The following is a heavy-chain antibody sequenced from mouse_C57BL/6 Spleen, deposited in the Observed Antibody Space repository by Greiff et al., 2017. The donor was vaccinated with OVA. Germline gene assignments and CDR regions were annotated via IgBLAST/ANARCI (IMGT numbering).Heavy chain of an antibody. V-gene: IGHV1-80*01. Sequence: LQESVAELVKPGASVKLSCKASGYAFRSSCMNWLKQRPGKGLEWLGQIYPGDGDTNYNGKFKGKATLTADKSSSTAYMQLSSLTSEDSAVYFCAALVAPSFDYWGQGTTLTVSS. CDR2: IYPGDGDT. D-gene: IGHD1-1*01. CDR1: GYAFRSSC. J-gene: IGHJ2*01. CDR3: AALVAPSFDY.